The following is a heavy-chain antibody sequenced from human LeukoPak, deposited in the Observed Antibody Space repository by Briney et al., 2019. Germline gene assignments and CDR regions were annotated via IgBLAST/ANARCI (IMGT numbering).Heavy chain of an antibody. J-gene: IGHJ6*02. Sequence: PGGSLRLSCVASGFTISSKYMTWVRQAPGQGLEWVSIIYSGGSTYYVDSVRGRFTTSRDSSKNTLYLQMNSLRAEDTAVYYCARGPEAYCSDNYGLDVWGQGTTVTVS. CDR1: GFTISSKY. CDR2: IYSGGST. CDR3: ARGPEAYCSDNYGLDV. V-gene: IGHV3-53*01. D-gene: IGHD2-15*01.